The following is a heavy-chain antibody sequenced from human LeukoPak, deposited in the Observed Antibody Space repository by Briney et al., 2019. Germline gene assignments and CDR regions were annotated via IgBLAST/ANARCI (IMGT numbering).Heavy chain of an antibody. D-gene: IGHD3-22*01. CDR3: ARVRTQKYYYDSSGPFDY. Sequence: GASVKVSCKASGYTFTGYYMHWVRQAPGQGLEWMGWINPNSGGTNYAQKFQGRVTMTTDTSTSTAYMELRSLRSDDTAVYYCARVRTQKYYYDSSGPFDYWGQGTLVTVSS. CDR2: INPNSGGT. J-gene: IGHJ4*02. V-gene: IGHV1-2*02. CDR1: GYTFTGYY.